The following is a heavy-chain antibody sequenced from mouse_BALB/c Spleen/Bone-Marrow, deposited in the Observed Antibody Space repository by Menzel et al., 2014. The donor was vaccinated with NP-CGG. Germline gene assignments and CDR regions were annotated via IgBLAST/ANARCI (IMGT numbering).Heavy chain of an antibody. J-gene: IGHJ4*01. CDR2: IRNKAYGYTT. CDR1: GFTFTDYY. Sequence: EVQRMESGGGLVQPGGSLRLSCTTSGFTFTDYYMGWVRQPPGKALEWLAFIRNKAYGYTTEYSASVRGRFTISRDNSQSILYLQMNTLRAEDSATYYCARFPMDYWGQGTSVTVSS. V-gene: IGHV7-3*02. CDR3: ARFPMDY.